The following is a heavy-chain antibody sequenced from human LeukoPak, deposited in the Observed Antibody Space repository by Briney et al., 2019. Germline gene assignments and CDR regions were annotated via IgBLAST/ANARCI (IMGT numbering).Heavy chain of an antibody. D-gene: IGHD2-2*01. CDR1: GGSISSYY. V-gene: IGHV4-59*01. Sequence: SQTLSLTCTVSGGSISSYYWSWIRQPPGKGLEWIGYIYYSGSTNYNPSLKSRVTISVDTSKNQFSLKLSSVTAADTAVYYCASGPSVVPAAMLGGFDYWGQGTLVTVSS. J-gene: IGHJ4*02. CDR3: ASGPSVVPAAMLGGFDY. CDR2: IYYSGST.